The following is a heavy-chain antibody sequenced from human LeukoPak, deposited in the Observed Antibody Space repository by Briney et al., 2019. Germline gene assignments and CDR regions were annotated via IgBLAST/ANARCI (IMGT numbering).Heavy chain of an antibody. J-gene: IGHJ4*02. D-gene: IGHD3-22*01. CDR3: ASSDYYDSSGYYRSATPDY. CDR2: ISAYNGNT. V-gene: IGHV1-18*01. CDR1: GYTFTSYG. Sequence: ASVKVSCKASGYTFTSYGITWVRQAPGQGLEWMGWISAYNGNTNYAQKFQGRVTMTRDTSISTAYMELSRLRSDDTAVYYCASSDYYDSSGYYRSATPDYWGQGTLVTVSS.